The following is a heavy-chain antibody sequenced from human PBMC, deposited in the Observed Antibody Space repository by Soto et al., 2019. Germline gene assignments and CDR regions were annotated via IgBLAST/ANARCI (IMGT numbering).Heavy chain of an antibody. J-gene: IGHJ6*02. CDR1: GFTFGDYA. V-gene: IGHV3-49*03. D-gene: IGHD6-13*01. Sequence: GSLRLSCTASGFTFGDYAMSWFRQAPGKGLEWVGFIRSKAYGGTTEYAASVKGRFTISRDDSKSIAYLQMNSLKTEDTAVYYCTRDRRHSSSWYWGEVDYYGMDVWGQGTTVTVS. CDR3: TRDRRHSSSWYWGEVDYYGMDV. CDR2: IRSKAYGGTT.